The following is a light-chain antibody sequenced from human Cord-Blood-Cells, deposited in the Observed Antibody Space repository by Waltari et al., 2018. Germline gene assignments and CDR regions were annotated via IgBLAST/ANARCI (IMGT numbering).Light chain of an antibody. J-gene: IGKJ1*01. CDR1: QSINSY. Sequence: DIQMTQSPSSLSASVGARVTITCRASQSINSYLNWYQQKPGKSPKLLIYAASSLQSGVPARFSGSGSGTDFTLNISSLQPEDFATYYCQQSYSTPRTFGQGTKVEIK. V-gene: IGKV1-39*01. CDR2: AAS. CDR3: QQSYSTPRT.